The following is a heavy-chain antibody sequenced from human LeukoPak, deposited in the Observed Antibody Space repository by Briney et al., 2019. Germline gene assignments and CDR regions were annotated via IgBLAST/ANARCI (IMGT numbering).Heavy chain of an antibody. J-gene: IGHJ3*02. CDR1: GGTFSSYA. CDR2: IIPIFGTA. CDR3: ARDLSGYSYEGPWDAFDI. D-gene: IGHD5-18*01. Sequence: SVKVSCKASGGTFSSYAISWVRQAPGQGLEWMGGIIPIFGTANYAQKFQGRVTITMDESTSTAYMELSSLRSEDTAVYYCARDLSGYSYEGPWDAFDIWGQGTMVTVSS. V-gene: IGHV1-69*05.